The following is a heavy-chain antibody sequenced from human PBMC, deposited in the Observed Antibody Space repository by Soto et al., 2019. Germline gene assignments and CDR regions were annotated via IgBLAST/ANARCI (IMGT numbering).Heavy chain of an antibody. CDR2: IYYSGST. CDR3: ARVTVEGSGYYY. CDR1: GGSISSGGYY. V-gene: IGHV4-31*03. D-gene: IGHD3-22*01. Sequence: TLSLTCTVSGGSISSGGYYWSWIRQHPGKGLEWIGYIYYSGSTYYNPSLKSRVTISVDTSKNQFSLKLSSVTAADTAVYYCARVTVEGSGYYYWGQGTLVTVSS. J-gene: IGHJ4*02.